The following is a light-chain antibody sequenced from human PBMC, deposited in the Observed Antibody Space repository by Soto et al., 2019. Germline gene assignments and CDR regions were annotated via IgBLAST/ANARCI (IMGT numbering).Light chain of an antibody. CDR2: KAS. J-gene: IGKJ3*01. Sequence: DIQMTQAPSTQSGSVGDRVTITSRAGQTISSWLAWYQQKPGKAPKLLIYKASTLKSGVQSRFSGSGSGTEFTLTISSLQPDDFASYYCQHYNSYSDAFGPGTKVDLK. CDR3: QHYNSYSDA. V-gene: IGKV1-5*03. CDR1: QTISSW.